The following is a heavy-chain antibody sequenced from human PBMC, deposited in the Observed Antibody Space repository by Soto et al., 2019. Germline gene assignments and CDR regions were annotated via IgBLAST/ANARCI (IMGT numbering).Heavy chain of an antibody. D-gene: IGHD3-10*01. J-gene: IGHJ5*01. V-gene: IGHV3-21*01. CDR1: GFTFSTYT. CDR2: ISSGSSYI. CDR3: ARDILSGGAYPDS. Sequence: PGGSLRLSCAASGFTFSTYTMNWVRQAPGKGLEWISSISSGSSYIYYAGSVKGRFTISRDNAKNSLFLQMNSLRADDTAAYYCARDILSGGAYPDSWGQGTKVTVSS.